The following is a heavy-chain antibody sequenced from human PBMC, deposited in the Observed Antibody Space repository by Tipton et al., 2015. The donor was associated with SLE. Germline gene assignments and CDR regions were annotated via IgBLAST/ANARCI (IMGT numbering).Heavy chain of an antibody. CDR3: ARVVDIVVVVAGTDYFDY. Sequence: TLSLTCTVSGGSISSSSYYWGWNRQPPGKGLEWNGSIYYSGSTYYNPSLKSRVTISVDTSKNQFSLKLSSVTAADTAVYYCARVVDIVVVVAGTDYFDYWGQGPLVTVSS. CDR1: GGSISSSSYY. V-gene: IGHV4-39*07. D-gene: IGHD2-15*01. J-gene: IGHJ4*02. CDR2: IYYSGST.